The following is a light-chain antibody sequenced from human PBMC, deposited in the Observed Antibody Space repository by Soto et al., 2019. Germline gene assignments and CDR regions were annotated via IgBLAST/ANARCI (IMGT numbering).Light chain of an antibody. J-gene: IGKJ5*01. CDR3: MQGTHWPIT. CDR2: KVS. CDR1: QSLVHSDGIAY. V-gene: IGKV2-30*02. Sequence: DVVMTQSPLSLPVTLGQPASISCRSNQSLVHSDGIAYFSWFQQRPGRSPRRLIYKVSNRDSGVPARFSGSGSGTDFALKISRVEAEDVGVDYCMQGTHWPITVGQGTRLEIK.